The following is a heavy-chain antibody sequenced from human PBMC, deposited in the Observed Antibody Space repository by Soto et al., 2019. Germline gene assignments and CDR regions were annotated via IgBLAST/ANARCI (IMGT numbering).Heavy chain of an antibody. V-gene: IGHV1-69*13. J-gene: IGHJ5*02. Sequence: SVKVSCKSSGGTFSSYAISWVRQAPGQGLEWMGGIIPIFGTANYAQKFQGRVTITADESTSTAYMELSSLRSEDTAVYYCAREGSSSWFWFDPWGQGTLVTVSS. D-gene: IGHD6-13*01. CDR2: IIPIFGTA. CDR3: AREGSSSWFWFDP. CDR1: GGTFSSYA.